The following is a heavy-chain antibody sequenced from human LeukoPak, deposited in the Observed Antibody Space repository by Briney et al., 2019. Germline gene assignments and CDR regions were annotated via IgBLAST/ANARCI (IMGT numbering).Heavy chain of an antibody. D-gene: IGHD3-10*01. CDR1: GFTFRDHW. J-gene: IGHJ3*01. CDR3: ARGPDPVVRGPRRAFDL. V-gene: IGHV3-21*01. Sequence: GGSLRLSCEASGFTFRDHWMHWVRHVPGKGLEWVSSISSSSTYIYYVDSVKGRFTISRDDAKNSLYLQMNSLRAEDTALYYCARGPDPVVRGPRRAFDLWGQGTMVTVSS. CDR2: ISSSSTYI.